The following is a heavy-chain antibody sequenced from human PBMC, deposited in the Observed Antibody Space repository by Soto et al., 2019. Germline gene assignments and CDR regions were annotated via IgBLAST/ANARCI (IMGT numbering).Heavy chain of an antibody. D-gene: IGHD3-22*01. J-gene: IGHJ4*02. CDR2: ISNSGDAT. CDR1: GFTFSNFA. CDR3: ANDDSTGYDPTLDY. V-gene: IGHV3-23*01. Sequence: EVQLLESGGGLVQPGGSLRLSCAASGFTFSNFAMNWVRQAPGKGLEWVSTISNSGDATYYSDSVRGRFTISRDNSKNPLHLQMSSLRADDTAVYYCANDDSTGYDPTLDYWGQGSLVTVSS.